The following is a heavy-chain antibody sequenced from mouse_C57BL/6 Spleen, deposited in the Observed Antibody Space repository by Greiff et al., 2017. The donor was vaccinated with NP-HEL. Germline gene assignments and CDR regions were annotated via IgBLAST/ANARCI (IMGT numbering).Heavy chain of an antibody. D-gene: IGHD2-13*01. CDR2: ISSGGSYT. V-gene: IGHV5-6*01. CDR1: GFTFSSYG. J-gene: IGHJ3*01. CDR3: ARRDGDGDYGFAY. Sequence: EVQLVESGGDLVKPGGSLKLSCAASGFTFSSYGMSWVRQTPDKRLEWVATISSGGSYTYYPDSVKGRFTISRDNAKNTLYLQMSSLKSEDTAMYYCARRDGDGDYGFAYWGQGTLVTVSA.